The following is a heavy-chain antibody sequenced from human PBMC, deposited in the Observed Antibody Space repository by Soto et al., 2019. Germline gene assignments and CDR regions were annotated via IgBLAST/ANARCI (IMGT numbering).Heavy chain of an antibody. CDR1: GYSISTGYY. J-gene: IGHJ6*02. Sequence: SETLSLTCAVSGYSISTGYYWDWIRQPPGKGLEWIGSIYHSENTYYNPSLKSRVTISADTSKNQLSLRLSSVTAADTAVYYCARNLNYGLDVWGPGTTVTVSS. V-gene: IGHV4-38-2*01. CDR2: IYHSENT. CDR3: ARNLNYGLDV.